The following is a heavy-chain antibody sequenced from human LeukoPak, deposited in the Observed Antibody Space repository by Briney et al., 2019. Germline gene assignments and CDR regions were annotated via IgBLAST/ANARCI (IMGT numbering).Heavy chain of an antibody. CDR1: GFSFSSYG. CDR2: ISYDGSNK. D-gene: IGHD3-22*01. V-gene: IGHV3-30*19. CDR3: ARDGPEIVVVMHYFDY. J-gene: IGHJ4*02. Sequence: GRSLRLSCAASGFSFSSYGMHWVRQAPGKGLEWVAVISYDGSNKYYADSVKGRFTISRDNSKNTLYLQMNSLRAEDTAVYYCARDGPEIVVVMHYFDYWGQGTLVTVSS.